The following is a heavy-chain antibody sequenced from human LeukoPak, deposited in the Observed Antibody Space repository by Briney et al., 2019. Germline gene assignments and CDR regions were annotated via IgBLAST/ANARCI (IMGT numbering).Heavy chain of an antibody. J-gene: IGHJ4*02. Sequence: PGRSLRLSCATSGFTSSGYSMNWFCQAPGKGLEWVAAISRTGDSITYADSVRGRFTISRDNAKDSLYLQMNSLRAEDTAVYFCARENNRECSTSSCPRDYWGQGTLVTVSS. D-gene: IGHD2-2*01. CDR2: ISRTGDSI. CDR1: GFTSSGYS. CDR3: ARENNRECSTSSCPRDY. V-gene: IGHV3-21*01.